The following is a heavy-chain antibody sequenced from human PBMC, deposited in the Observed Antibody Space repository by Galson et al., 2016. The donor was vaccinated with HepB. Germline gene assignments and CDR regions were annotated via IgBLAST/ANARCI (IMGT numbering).Heavy chain of an antibody. Sequence: SLRLSCATSGFGFSHAWMHWVRQAPGKGLEWVGRIKSKNDGETTHYAAPVKGRFAISSDDSKNTLYLQINSLKTEDTAVYYCTVGATYDFWSGYYILDPWGQGTLVTVSS. D-gene: IGHD3-3*01. V-gene: IGHV3-15*07. CDR2: IKSKNDGETT. CDR3: TVGATYDFWSGYYILDP. CDR1: GFGFSHAW. J-gene: IGHJ5*02.